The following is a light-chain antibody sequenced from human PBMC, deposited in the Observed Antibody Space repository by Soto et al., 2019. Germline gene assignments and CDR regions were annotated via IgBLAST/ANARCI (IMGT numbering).Light chain of an antibody. J-gene: IGKJ3*01. V-gene: IGKV1-12*01. CDR2: AAS. Sequence: DLPMTQSPSSVSASVGDRVTITCRASQGISSWLAWYQQKPGQAPKLLIYAASNLQSGVPSRFSGSGSGTDFTLTINSLQPEDFATYYCQQDISFPFTFGPGTKVDVK. CDR1: QGISSW. CDR3: QQDISFPFT.